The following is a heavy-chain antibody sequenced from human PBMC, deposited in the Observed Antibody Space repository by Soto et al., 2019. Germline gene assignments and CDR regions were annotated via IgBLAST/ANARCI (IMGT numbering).Heavy chain of an antibody. V-gene: IGHV4-39*01. Sequence: SETLSLTCTVSGGSISSSSYYWGWIRQPPGKGLEWIGSIYYSGSTYYNPSLKSRLTISVDTSKNQFSLKLSSVTAADTAVYYCARIFGAATPPDYYYYMDVWGKGTTVTVSS. J-gene: IGHJ6*03. D-gene: IGHD6-13*01. CDR1: GGSISSSSYY. CDR2: IYYSGST. CDR3: ARIFGAATPPDYYYYMDV.